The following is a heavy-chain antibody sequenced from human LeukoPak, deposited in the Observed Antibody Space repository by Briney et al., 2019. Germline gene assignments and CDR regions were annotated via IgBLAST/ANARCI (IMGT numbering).Heavy chain of an antibody. CDR1: GFTFSSYA. D-gene: IGHD3-22*01. CDR3: AKSFEAMIVVVIFDY. V-gene: IGHV3-23*01. Sequence: GGSLRLSCAASGFTFSSYAMSWVRQAPGKGLEWVSAISGSGGSTYYADPVKGRFTISRDNSKNTLYLQMNSLRAEDTAVYYCAKSFEAMIVVVIFDYWGQGTLVTVSS. CDR2: ISGSGGST. J-gene: IGHJ4*02.